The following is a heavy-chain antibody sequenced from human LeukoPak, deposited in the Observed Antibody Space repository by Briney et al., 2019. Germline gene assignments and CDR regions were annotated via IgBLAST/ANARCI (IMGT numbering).Heavy chain of an antibody. V-gene: IGHV1-8*01. CDR2: MNPNSGNT. CDR1: GYTFTSYD. CDR3: ARHPFIAAAGTDGGSFDY. D-gene: IGHD6-13*01. J-gene: IGHJ4*02. Sequence: ASVKVSCKASGYTFTSYDINWVRQATGQGLEWMGWMNPNSGNTGYAQKFQGRVTMISNTSTSTAYMELSSLRSEDTAVYYCARHPFIAAAGTDGGSFDYWGQGTLVTVSS.